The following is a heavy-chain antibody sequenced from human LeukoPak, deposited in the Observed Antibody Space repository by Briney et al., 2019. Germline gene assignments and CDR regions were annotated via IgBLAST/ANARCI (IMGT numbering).Heavy chain of an antibody. V-gene: IGHV3-21*01. CDR1: GVTFSSYS. J-gene: IGHJ4*02. CDR2: SSSTGGSI. Sequence: PGGSLRLSCAASGVTFSSYSMNWVRQAPGKGLEWVTSSSSTGGSIYYADSVKGRFTISRDNAKNSLDLQMNSLRAEDTAVYYCSSIAGRRAFDYWGQGTLVTVSS. CDR3: SSIAGRRAFDY. D-gene: IGHD6-6*01.